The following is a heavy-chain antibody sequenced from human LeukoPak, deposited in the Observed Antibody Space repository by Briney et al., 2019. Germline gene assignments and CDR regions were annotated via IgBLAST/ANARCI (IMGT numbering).Heavy chain of an antibody. J-gene: IGHJ4*02. D-gene: IGHD6-13*01. Sequence: ASETLSLTCTVSGGSISSYYWSWIRQPPGKGLEWIGYIYYSGSTNYNPSLKSRVTISVDTSKNQFSLKLTSVTAADTAVYYCAREVVAAAGTVDYWGQGTLVTVSS. CDR3: AREVVAAAGTVDY. CDR1: GGSISSYY. CDR2: IYYSGST. V-gene: IGHV4-59*01.